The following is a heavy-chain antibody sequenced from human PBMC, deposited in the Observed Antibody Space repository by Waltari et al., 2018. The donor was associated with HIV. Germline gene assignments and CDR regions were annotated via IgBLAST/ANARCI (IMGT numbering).Heavy chain of an antibody. J-gene: IGHJ4*02. Sequence: QVQLQESGPGLVKPSQTLSLTCTVPGGSISSGNYYWSWIRQPAGKGLEWIGRIFGSGGTNYNPSLKRRVTISVDTSKNQFSLRLSSLTAADTAVYFCARGIDDSTGYMKNGFDYWGQGTLVTVSS. CDR1: GGSISSGNYY. CDR3: ARGIDDSTGYMKNGFDY. CDR2: IFGSGGT. V-gene: IGHV4-61*02. D-gene: IGHD3-22*01.